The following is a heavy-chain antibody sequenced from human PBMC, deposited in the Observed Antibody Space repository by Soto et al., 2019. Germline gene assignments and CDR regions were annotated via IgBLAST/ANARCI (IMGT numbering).Heavy chain of an antibody. D-gene: IGHD3-22*01. CDR1: GFTFSSYG. J-gene: IGHJ4*02. CDR2: IWYDGSNK. Sequence: QVQLVESGGGVVQPGRSLRLSCAASGFTFSSYGMHWVRQAPGKGLEWVAVIWYDGSNKYYADSVKGRFTISGDNSKNTLYLQMNTMKAEDTAVYFCAREGMLVVEGGYYFDFWGQGTLVNVSS. CDR3: AREGMLVVEGGYYFDF. V-gene: IGHV3-33*01.